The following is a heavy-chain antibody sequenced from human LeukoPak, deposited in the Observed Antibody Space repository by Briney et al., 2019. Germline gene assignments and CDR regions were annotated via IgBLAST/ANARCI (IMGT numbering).Heavy chain of an antibody. Sequence: ASVKVSCKASGYTFINYGISWVRQAPGQGLEWTGWISTYNGHTNYAQNLQDRLTMTTDTSTSSAYMDLRSLRSDDTALYYCARAGLWELPRYAFDIWGQGTMVTVSS. CDR1: GYTFINYG. V-gene: IGHV1-18*01. CDR2: ISTYNGHT. J-gene: IGHJ3*02. D-gene: IGHD1-26*01. CDR3: ARAGLWELPRYAFDI.